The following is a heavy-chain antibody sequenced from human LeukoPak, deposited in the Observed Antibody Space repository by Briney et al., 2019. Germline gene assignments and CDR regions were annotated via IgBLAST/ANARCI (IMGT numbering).Heavy chain of an antibody. J-gene: IGHJ4*02. CDR3: ARRARATAGGDYFDY. CDR1: GGSISSYY. V-gene: IGHV4-59*08. D-gene: IGHD6-13*01. Sequence: SETLSLTCSVSGGSISSYYWTWIRQPPGKGLECIGYIYYSGSTNYNPSLKSRVTISLDTSRNQFSLKLSSVTAADTAVYYCARRARATAGGDYFDYWGQGTLVTVSS. CDR2: IYYSGST.